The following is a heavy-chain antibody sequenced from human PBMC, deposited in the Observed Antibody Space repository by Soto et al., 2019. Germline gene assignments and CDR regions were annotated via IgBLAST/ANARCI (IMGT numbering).Heavy chain of an antibody. CDR1: GYSFTSYW. CDR3: ASRVVGDSAYYYGMDV. V-gene: IGHV5-51*01. CDR2: IYPGDSDT. Sequence: LGESLKISCKGSGYSFTSYWIGWVRQMPGKGLEWMGIIYPGDSDTRYSPSFQGQVTISADKSISTAYLQWSSLKASDTAMYYCASRVVGDSAYYYGMDVWGQGTTVTVSS. J-gene: IGHJ6*02. D-gene: IGHD3-10*01.